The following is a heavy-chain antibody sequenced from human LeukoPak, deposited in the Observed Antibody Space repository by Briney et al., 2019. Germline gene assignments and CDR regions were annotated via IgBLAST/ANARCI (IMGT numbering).Heavy chain of an antibody. J-gene: IGHJ3*01. CDR2: IKGDGSDK. D-gene: IGHD5-18*01. CDR3: ARAQWGYPFDV. V-gene: IGHV3-7*03. CDR1: GFSSSNYR. Sequence: PGGSLRLSCAASGFSSSNYRMTWIRQAPGKGLEWVATIKGDGSDKRYVDSVKGRFTISRDDVKNSLYLQLNNLRAEDTAIYYCARAQWGYPFDVWGQGTRVTVSS.